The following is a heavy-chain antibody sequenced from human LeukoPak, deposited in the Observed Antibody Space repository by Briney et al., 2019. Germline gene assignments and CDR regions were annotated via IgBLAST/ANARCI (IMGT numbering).Heavy chain of an antibody. J-gene: IGHJ5*02. Sequence: SQTLSLTCTVSGGSISSGGYYWSWIRQPPGKGLEWIGYIYYSGSTNYNPSLKSRVTISVDTSKNQFSLKLTSVTAADTAVYYCARDISSMGIAAAPPFDPWGQGTLVTVSS. CDR3: ARDISSMGIAAAPPFDP. CDR2: IYYSGST. V-gene: IGHV4-61*08. D-gene: IGHD6-13*01. CDR1: GGSISSGGYY.